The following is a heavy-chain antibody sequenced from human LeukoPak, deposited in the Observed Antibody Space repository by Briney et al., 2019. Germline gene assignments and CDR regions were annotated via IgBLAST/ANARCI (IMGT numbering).Heavy chain of an antibody. CDR1: GGTFSSYA. D-gene: IGHD2-2*01. J-gene: IGHJ4*02. CDR2: IIPIFGTA. Sequence: SVKVSCKASGGTFSSYAISWVRQAPGQGLEWMGGIIPIFGTANYAQKFQGRVTITTDESTSTAYMELSSLRSEDTAVYYCARDRGRQLLPQAFDYWGREPWSPSPQ. CDR3: ARDRGRQLLPQAFDY. V-gene: IGHV1-69*05.